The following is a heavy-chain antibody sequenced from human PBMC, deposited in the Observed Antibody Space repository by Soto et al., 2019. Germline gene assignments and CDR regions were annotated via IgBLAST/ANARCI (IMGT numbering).Heavy chain of an antibody. V-gene: IGHV4-59*01. Sequence: PSETLSLTCTVSGGSISSYYWSWIRQPPGKGLEWIGCIYYSGSTNYNPSLKSRVTISVDTSKNQFSLKLSSVTAADTAVYYCASGGVDTAMVTGWFDPWGQGTLVTV. J-gene: IGHJ5*02. CDR2: IYYSGST. CDR3: ASGGVDTAMVTGWFDP. D-gene: IGHD5-18*01. CDR1: GGSISSYY.